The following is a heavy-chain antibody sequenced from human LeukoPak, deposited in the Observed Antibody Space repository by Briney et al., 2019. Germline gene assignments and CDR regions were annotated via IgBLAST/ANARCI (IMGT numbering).Heavy chain of an antibody. CDR2: IKQDGSEK. D-gene: IGHD6-19*01. CDR3: ASEHVAVPGEN. V-gene: IGHV3-7*01. Sequence: GGSLRLSCAASRFTFTRYWMSWVRQAPGKGLEWVANIKQDGSEKYYVDSVKGRFTISRDNAKNSLYLQMNSLRDEDTAVYYCASEHVAVPGENWGQGTLVTVSS. J-gene: IGHJ4*02. CDR1: RFTFTRYW.